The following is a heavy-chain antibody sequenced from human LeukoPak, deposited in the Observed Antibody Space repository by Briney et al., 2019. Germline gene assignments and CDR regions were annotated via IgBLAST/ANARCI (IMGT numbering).Heavy chain of an antibody. CDR2: INHSGST. V-gene: IGHV4-34*01. CDR3: AREIRYFDWLFQRHDAFDI. Sequence: TSETLSLTCAVYGGSFSGYYWSWIRQPPGKELEWIGEINHSGSTNYNPSLKSRVTISVDTSKNQFSLKLSPVTAADTAVYYCAREIRYFDWLFQRHDAFDIWGQGTMVTVSS. D-gene: IGHD3-9*01. CDR1: GGSFSGYY. J-gene: IGHJ3*02.